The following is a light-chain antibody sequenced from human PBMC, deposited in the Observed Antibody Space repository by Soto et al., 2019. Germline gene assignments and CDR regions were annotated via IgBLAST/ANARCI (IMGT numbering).Light chain of an antibody. V-gene: IGKV3-15*01. CDR2: GAS. Sequence: EIAMTQSPATLSVSPGERATLSCRASQSVSTNLAWYQQKPGQAPRLLIYGASTMPTGIPARFSGSGSGTEFTLTITSLQSEDFAVYYCQQYYNWPPITFGGGTNVEIK. CDR1: QSVSTN. CDR3: QQYYNWPPIT. J-gene: IGKJ4*01.